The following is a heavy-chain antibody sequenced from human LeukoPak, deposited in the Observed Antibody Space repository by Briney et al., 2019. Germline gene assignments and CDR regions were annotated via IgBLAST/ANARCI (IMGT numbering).Heavy chain of an antibody. V-gene: IGHV4-59*01. Sequence: PSETLSLTCTVSGGSISTYSWSWIRRPPGKGLEWIGYIYYSGNTNYNPSLKSRVTISVDTSKNQFSLRLSSVTAADTAVYYCARVRLVGYDILTGYYSFDYWGQGTLVTVSS. J-gene: IGHJ4*02. CDR3: ARVRLVGYDILTGYYSFDY. D-gene: IGHD3-9*01. CDR1: GGSISTYS. CDR2: IYYSGNT.